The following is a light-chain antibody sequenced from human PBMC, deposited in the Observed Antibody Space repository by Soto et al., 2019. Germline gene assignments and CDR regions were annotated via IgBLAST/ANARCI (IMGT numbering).Light chain of an antibody. J-gene: IGKJ4*01. Sequence: DIQMTQSPSTLSASVGDRVTITCRASQSISSWLAWYQHKPGKAPKLLIYDASSLESVVPSRFSGSGYGTEFTLTISSLQSEDFAVYYCQQFNTGPRAFGGGTKVDIK. CDR1: QSISSW. CDR2: DAS. V-gene: IGKV1-5*01. CDR3: QQFNTGPRA.